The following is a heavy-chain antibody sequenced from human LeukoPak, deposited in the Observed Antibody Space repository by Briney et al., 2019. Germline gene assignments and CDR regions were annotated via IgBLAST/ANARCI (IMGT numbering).Heavy chain of an antibody. V-gene: IGHV4-39*01. CDR1: GGSFTSSSYY. CDR2: LYYGGST. J-gene: IGHJ4*02. D-gene: IGHD3-10*01. CDR3: ARGYYGSGSYSSFDY. Sequence: SETLSLTCTVSGGSFTSSSYYCGWISHPPPKLLWWIGRLYYGGSTYYNPSLKSRVTISVDTSKNQFSLKLSSVTAADTAVYYCARGYYGSGSYSSFDYWGQGTLVTVSS.